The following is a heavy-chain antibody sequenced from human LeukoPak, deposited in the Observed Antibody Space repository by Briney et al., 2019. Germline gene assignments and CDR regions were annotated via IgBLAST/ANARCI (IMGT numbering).Heavy chain of an antibody. V-gene: IGHV3-23*01. J-gene: IGHJ4*02. Sequence: GGSLRLSCAASGFTFSSYAMSWVRQAPGKGLEWVSTISGPGSTTYYADSVEGRFTISRDDSKNTLYLQMSSLRAEDTAVYYCAKVRGGYTYGGYFDNWGQGTLVTVSS. CDR3: AKVRGGYTYGGYFDN. D-gene: IGHD5-18*01. CDR2: ISGPGSTT. CDR1: GFTFSSYA.